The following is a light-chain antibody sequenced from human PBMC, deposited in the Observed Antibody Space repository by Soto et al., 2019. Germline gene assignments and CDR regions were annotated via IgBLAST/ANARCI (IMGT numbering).Light chain of an antibody. CDR1: SSNIGAGYD. J-gene: IGLJ1*01. Sequence: QSLLTQPPSVSGAPGQRVTISCTGSSSNIGAGYDVHWCQQLPGTAPKLLIYGNSNRPSGVPDRFSGSKSGTSASLAITGLQAEDEADYYCQSYDSSLSGYVVGTGTKVTVL. CDR2: GNS. V-gene: IGLV1-40*01. CDR3: QSYDSSLSGYV.